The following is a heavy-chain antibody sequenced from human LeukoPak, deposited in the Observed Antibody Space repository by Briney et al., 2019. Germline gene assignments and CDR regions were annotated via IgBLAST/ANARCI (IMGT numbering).Heavy chain of an antibody. CDR1: GFTFDDYG. CDR2: ISWNSGRI. CDR3: AKDHLARGGLFSFDY. J-gene: IGHJ4*02. D-gene: IGHD3-16*01. V-gene: IGHV3-9*01. Sequence: GGSLRLSCAASGFTFDDYGMNWVRQAPGKGLEWVAGISWNSGRIVYADSVKGRFTISRDNAKNSLYLQMNSLRAEDTALYYCAKDHLARGGLFSFDYWGQGTLVTVSS.